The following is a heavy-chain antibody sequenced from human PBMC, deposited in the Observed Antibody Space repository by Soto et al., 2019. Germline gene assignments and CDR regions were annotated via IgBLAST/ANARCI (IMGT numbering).Heavy chain of an antibody. J-gene: IGHJ6*02. V-gene: IGHV3-21*01. Sequence: GGSLRLSCAASGFSFSISPMHWVRQAPGKGLEWVSSIGTRSDIYYADSVKGRFTISRDNAKNSLSLQMNSMTAEDTAVYYCAREETAWPLAYGLDVWGQGTTVTVSS. CDR3: AREETAWPLAYGLDV. D-gene: IGHD2-21*02. CDR2: IGTRSDI. CDR1: GFSFSISP.